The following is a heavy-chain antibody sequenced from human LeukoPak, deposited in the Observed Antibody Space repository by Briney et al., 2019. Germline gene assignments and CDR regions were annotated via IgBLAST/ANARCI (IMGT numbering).Heavy chain of an antibody. CDR2: INAGNGNT. Sequence: ASVKVSCKASGYTFTSYAMHWVRQAPGQRLEWMGWINAGNGNTKYSQKFQGRVTMTRDTSTSTVYMELSSLRSEDTAVYYCAREGYSYGLDYWGQGTLVTVSS. CDR1: GYTFTSYA. J-gene: IGHJ4*02. D-gene: IGHD5-18*01. V-gene: IGHV1-3*01. CDR3: AREGYSYGLDY.